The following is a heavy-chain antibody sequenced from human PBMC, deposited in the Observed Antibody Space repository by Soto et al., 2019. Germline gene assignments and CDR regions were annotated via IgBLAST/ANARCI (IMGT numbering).Heavy chain of an antibody. V-gene: IGHV4-59*01. Sequence: QVQLQESGPGLVKPSETLSLTCTVSGGSISRSYWSWIRQTPGKRLEWIAYIYHTGSTNYNPSLKSRVTISVDTSKNQFSLKLSSVTAADTAVYYCVRARVPSIYHFDNWGQGTLVTVSS. J-gene: IGHJ4*02. CDR1: GGSISRSY. CDR2: IYHTGST. CDR3: VRARVPSIYHFDN. D-gene: IGHD5-12*01.